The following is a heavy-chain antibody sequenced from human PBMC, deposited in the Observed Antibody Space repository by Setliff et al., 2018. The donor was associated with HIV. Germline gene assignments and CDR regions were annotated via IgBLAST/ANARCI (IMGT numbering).Heavy chain of an antibody. V-gene: IGHV1-3*01. Sequence: ASVKVSCKASGYTFTSSAMHWVRQAPGQRLEWMGWINAGNGNTKYSQKFQGRVTITRDTSASTAYMELSSLRSEDTAVYYCARDHCSSSGCYEYSYYGMDVWGQGTTVTVSS. D-gene: IGHD2-2*01. CDR3: ARDHCSSSGCYEYSYYGMDV. CDR2: INAGNGNT. J-gene: IGHJ6*02. CDR1: GYTFTSSA.